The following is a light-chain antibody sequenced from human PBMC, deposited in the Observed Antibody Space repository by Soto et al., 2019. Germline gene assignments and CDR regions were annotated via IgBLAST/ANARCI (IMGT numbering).Light chain of an antibody. J-gene: IGLJ3*02. Sequence: QSALTQPASVSGSPGQSITISCTGTSSDIGDYNYVSWYQQHPGKAPKLIIFEVGDRPSGVSNRFSGSKSGYTASLTISGLQAEDEDDYYCSSHTSTSTWVFGAGTKLTVL. V-gene: IGLV2-14*01. CDR2: EVG. CDR3: SSHTSTSTWV. CDR1: SSDIGDYNY.